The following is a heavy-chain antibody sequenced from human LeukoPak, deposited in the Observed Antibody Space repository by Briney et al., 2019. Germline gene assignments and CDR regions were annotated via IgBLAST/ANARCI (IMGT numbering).Heavy chain of an antibody. CDR2: IWYDGGNR. CDR3: ARGGLGHTSAAEY. D-gene: IGHD6-19*01. CDR1: GFKFNSYG. V-gene: IGHV3-33*01. J-gene: IGHJ4*02. Sequence: GSLRLSCAASGFKFNSYGMQWVRQAPGKGLEWLAVIWYDGGNRFYADSVKGRFTISRDNSKNTLYLEMNSLRAEDTAVYYCARGGLGHTSAAEYWDQGTLVTVSS.